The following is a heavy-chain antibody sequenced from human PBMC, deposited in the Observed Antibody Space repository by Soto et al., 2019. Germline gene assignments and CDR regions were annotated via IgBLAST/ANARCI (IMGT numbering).Heavy chain of an antibody. J-gene: IGHJ6*02. Sequence: GESLKISCKGSGYSFTSYWIGWVRQMPGKGLEWMGIIYPGDSDTRYSPSFQGQVTISADKSISTAYLQWSSLKASDTAMYYCARLDTAMVTFEYYYYYGMDVWGQGTTVTVSS. CDR3: ARLDTAMVTFEYYYYYGMDV. D-gene: IGHD5-18*01. V-gene: IGHV5-51*01. CDR1: GYSFTSYW. CDR2: IYPGDSDT.